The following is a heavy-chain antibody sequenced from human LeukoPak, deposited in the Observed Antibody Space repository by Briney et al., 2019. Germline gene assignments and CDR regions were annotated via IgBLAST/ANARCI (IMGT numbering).Heavy chain of an antibody. V-gene: IGHV4-4*07. CDR3: ARVQGPTAYYYGSGSYYGRRKTLDY. J-gene: IGHJ4*02. CDR2: IYTTGST. Sequence: SETLSLTCTVSGGSISSYYWSWIRQPAGKGLEWVGRIYTTGSTNYNPSLKSRVTMSVDTSTNQFSLKLSSVTAADTAVYYCARVQGPTAYYYGSGSYYGRRKTLDYWGQGTLVTVSS. CDR1: GGSISSYY. D-gene: IGHD3-10*01.